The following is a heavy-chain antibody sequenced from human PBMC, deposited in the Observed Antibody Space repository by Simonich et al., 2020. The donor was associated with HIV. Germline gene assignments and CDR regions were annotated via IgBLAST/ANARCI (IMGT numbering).Heavy chain of an antibody. J-gene: IGHJ4*02. CDR1: GYTLTELS. V-gene: IGHV1-24*01. D-gene: IGHD7-27*01. Sequence: QVQLVQSGAEVKKPGSSVKVSCKVSGYTLTELSMHWVRQAPGKGVEWMGGVNPEDGETINVQKFQGRVSMTEDPSTDTAYMELSSLRFEDTAVYYCATETGNFDYWGQGTLVTVSS. CDR3: ATETGNFDY. CDR2: VNPEDGET.